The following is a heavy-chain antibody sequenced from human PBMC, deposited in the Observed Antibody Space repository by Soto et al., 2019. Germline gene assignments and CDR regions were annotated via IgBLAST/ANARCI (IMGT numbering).Heavy chain of an antibody. D-gene: IGHD6-13*01. J-gene: IGHJ5*02. CDR3: ARDVVAAAGNVWFDP. V-gene: IGHV3-48*02. CDR2: ISSSSSTI. CDR1: GFTFSSYS. Sequence: GGSLRLSCAASGFTFSSYSMNWVRQAPGKGLEWVSYISSSSSTIYYADSVKGRFTISRDNAKNSLYLQMNSLRDEDTAVYYCARDVVAAAGNVWFDPWGQGPLVTVSS.